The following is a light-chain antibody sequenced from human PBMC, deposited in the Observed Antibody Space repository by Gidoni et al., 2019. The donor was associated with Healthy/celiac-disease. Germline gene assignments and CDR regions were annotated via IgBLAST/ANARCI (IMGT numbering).Light chain of an antibody. CDR2: AAS. J-gene: IGKJ1*01. CDR3: QQYYSYPWT. V-gene: IGKV1-8*01. Sequence: AIRMTQSPSSFSASTGDRVTITCRASQGISSYLAWYKQKPGKAPKLLIYAASTLQSGVPSRFSGSGSGTDFTLTISCLQSEDFATYYCQQYYSYPWTFGQXTKVEIK. CDR1: QGISSY.